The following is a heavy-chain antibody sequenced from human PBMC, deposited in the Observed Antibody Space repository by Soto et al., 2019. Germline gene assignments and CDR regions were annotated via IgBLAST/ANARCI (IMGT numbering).Heavy chain of an antibody. V-gene: IGHV3-72*01. CDR3: ARDGRVAVAGTYYYGMDV. Sequence: PGGSLRLSCAASGFTFSDHYMDWVRQAPGKGLEWVGRIRNKANSYTTEYAASVKGRFTISRDDSKNSLYLQMNSLKGEDAAVYLCARDGRVAVAGTYYYGMDVWGQGTTVTVSS. J-gene: IGHJ6*02. CDR2: IRNKANSYTT. D-gene: IGHD6-19*01. CDR1: GFTFSDHY.